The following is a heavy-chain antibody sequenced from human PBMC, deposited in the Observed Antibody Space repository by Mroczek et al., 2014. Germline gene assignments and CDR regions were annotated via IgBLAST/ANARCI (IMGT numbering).Heavy chain of an antibody. CDR2: IYYSGST. CDR3: ARRGIVVVPAAMRSWFDP. D-gene: IGHD2-2*01. V-gene: IGHV4-39*01. CDR1: GGSISSSSYY. J-gene: IGHJ5*02. Sequence: QVQLQESGPGLVKPSETLSLTCTVSGGSISSSSYYWGWIRQPPGKGLEWIGSIYYSGSTYYNPSLKSRVTISVDTSKNQFSLKLSSVTAADTAVYYCARRGIVVVPAAMRSWFDPWGQGTLVTVSS.